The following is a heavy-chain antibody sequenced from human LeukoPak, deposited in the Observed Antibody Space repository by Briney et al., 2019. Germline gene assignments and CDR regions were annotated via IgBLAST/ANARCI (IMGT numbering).Heavy chain of an antibody. CDR2: IYHSGST. J-gene: IGHJ4*02. CDR1: GVSISSGDYY. Sequence: KASQTLSLTCTVSGVSISSGDYYWSWIRQHPGKGLEWIGYIYHSGSTYYNPSLKSRTTISVDASKNQFSLKLSSVTAADTAVYYCARVPNQSKYSVGSYWGQGTLVTVSS. CDR3: ARVPNQSKYSVGSY. V-gene: IGHV4-31*03. D-gene: IGHD1-14*01.